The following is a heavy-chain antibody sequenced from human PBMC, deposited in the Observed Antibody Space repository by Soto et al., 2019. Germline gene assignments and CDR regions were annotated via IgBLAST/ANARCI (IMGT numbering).Heavy chain of an antibody. CDR3: ARGRRIAVAAYY. D-gene: IGHD6-19*01. Sequence: QVQLVQSGAEVKKPGASVKVSCKASGYTFTSYDINWVRQATGQGLEWMGWMNPNSGNTGYAQKFQGTVTMTRNTSISTAYMELSSLRSEDTTVYYCARGRRIAVAAYYWGQGTLVTVSS. CDR1: GYTFTSYD. J-gene: IGHJ4*02. CDR2: MNPNSGNT. V-gene: IGHV1-8*01.